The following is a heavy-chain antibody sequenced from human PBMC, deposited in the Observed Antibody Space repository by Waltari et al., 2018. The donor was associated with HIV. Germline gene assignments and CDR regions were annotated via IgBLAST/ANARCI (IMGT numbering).Heavy chain of an antibody. CDR2: ISDDGSNN. V-gene: IGHV3-30-3*01. CDR1: GFTFSSYA. CDR3: ARGGGYSSSYYFDY. J-gene: IGHJ4*02. Sequence: QVQLVESRGGVVQPGRSLRLSCAASGFTFSSYAMHWVRQGAGKGLVWVGVISDDGSNNYYAESLNGRFTISRDNSKNTLYLQMNSLRAEDTAVYYGARGGGYSSSYYFDYWGQGTLVTVSS. D-gene: IGHD5-12*01.